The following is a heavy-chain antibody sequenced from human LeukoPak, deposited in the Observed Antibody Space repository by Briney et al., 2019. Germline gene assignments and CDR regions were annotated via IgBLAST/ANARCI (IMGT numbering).Heavy chain of an antibody. CDR1: GSRFTSYW. CDR2: IYPGDSDT. Sequence: GASLKISCKGSGSRFTSYWIGWGRRMPGKGLEWMGIIYPGDSDTRYSPSFQGQVTISADKSISSAYLQWSSLKASDTAMYYCARRSLCSSTSCYEFFDYWGQGTLVTVSS. D-gene: IGHD2-2*01. V-gene: IGHV5-51*01. J-gene: IGHJ4*02. CDR3: ARRSLCSSTSCYEFFDY.